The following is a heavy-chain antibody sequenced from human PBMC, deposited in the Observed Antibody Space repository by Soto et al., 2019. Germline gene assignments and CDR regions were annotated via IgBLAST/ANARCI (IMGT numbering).Heavy chain of an antibody. D-gene: IGHD3-22*01. CDR1: GGTFSSSA. J-gene: IGHJ4*02. CDR2: IIPIFGTA. CDR3: ARGKDYDSSGSENPPYYFDY. Sequence: ASVKVSCKASGGTFSSSAISWVRQAPGQGLEWMGGIIPIFGTANYAQKFQGRVTITADESTSTAYMELSSLRSEDTAVCYCARGKDYDSSGSENPPYYFDYWGQGTLVTVSS. V-gene: IGHV1-69*13.